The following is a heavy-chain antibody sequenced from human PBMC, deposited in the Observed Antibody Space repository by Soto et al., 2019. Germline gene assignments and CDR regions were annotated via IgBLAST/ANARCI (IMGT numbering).Heavy chain of an antibody. D-gene: IGHD1-26*01. CDR3: ARRGSGSYYDY. CDR2: ISGSGGST. Sequence: EVQLLESGGGLVQPGGSLRLSCAASGFTFSSYAMRWVRQAPGKGLEWVSAISGSGGSTYYADSVKGRFTISRDNSKNTLYRQRNRLRDEDTAVYYCARRGSGSYYDYWGQGTLVTVSS. V-gene: IGHV3-23*01. J-gene: IGHJ4*02. CDR1: GFTFSSYA.